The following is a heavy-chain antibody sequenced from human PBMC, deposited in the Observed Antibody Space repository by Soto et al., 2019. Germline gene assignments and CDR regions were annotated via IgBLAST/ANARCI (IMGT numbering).Heavy chain of an antibody. CDR1: GYRFTSYA. D-gene: IGHD3-16*02. V-gene: IGHV1-3*01. Sequence: GASVKVSCKASGYRFTSYAMHWVRQAPRQRLEWMGWINAGNGNTKYSQKFQGRVTITRDTSASTAYMELSSLRSEDTAVYYCARGPGYIWGSYRHYYFDYWGQGTLVTVSS. CDR3: ARGPGYIWGSYRHYYFDY. CDR2: INAGNGNT. J-gene: IGHJ4*02.